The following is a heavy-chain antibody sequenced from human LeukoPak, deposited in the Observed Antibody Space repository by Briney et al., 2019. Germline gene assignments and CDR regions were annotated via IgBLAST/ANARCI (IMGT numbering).Heavy chain of an antibody. V-gene: IGHV4-4*02. CDR2: ICHSGTT. CDR1: CGSISSRHW. D-gene: IGHD3-10*01. Sequence: PSGTLSFTCAVSCGSISSRHWWSWVRQPPGKGLEGIGEICHSGTTNYNPSLKSRVTISEDNSKNQFSLKLSSVTAASTPAYYCASLSAYYGSGKDIWGQGTMVTVSS. CDR3: ASLSAYYGSGKDI. J-gene: IGHJ3*02.